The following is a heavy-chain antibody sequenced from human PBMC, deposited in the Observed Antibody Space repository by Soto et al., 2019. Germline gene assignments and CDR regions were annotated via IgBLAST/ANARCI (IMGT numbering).Heavy chain of an antibody. Sequence: EVQLVESGGGLVQPGGSLRLSCAGSGFNFSDYYIDWVRQAPGKGLEWVGRSRDKGNSYSTDYAASVKGRFTVSRDASKDSLYLQMNSLKTEDTALYYFTRSIPGTTSSDYWGQGTLVTVSS. J-gene: IGHJ4*02. V-gene: IGHV3-72*01. CDR1: GFNFSDYY. CDR3: TRSIPGTTSSDY. D-gene: IGHD1-7*01. CDR2: SRDKGNSYST.